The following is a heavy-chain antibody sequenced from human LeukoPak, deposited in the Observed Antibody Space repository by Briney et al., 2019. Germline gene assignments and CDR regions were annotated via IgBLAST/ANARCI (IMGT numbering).Heavy chain of an antibody. Sequence: SGPTLVKPTQTLTLTCTFSGFSLSTSGVGVGWIRQPPGKALEWLALIYWNDDKRYSPSLKSRLTITKDTSKNQAVLTMTNMDPVDTATYHCAHSTPEYSSSWFRFSGTYYFDYWGQGTLVTVSS. CDR1: GFSLSTSGVG. V-gene: IGHV2-5*01. D-gene: IGHD6-13*01. J-gene: IGHJ4*02. CDR3: AHSTPEYSSSWFRFSGTYYFDY. CDR2: IYWNDDK.